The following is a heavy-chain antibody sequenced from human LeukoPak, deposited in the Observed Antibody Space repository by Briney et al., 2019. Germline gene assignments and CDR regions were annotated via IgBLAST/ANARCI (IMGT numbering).Heavy chain of an antibody. CDR2: ISYDGSNK. Sequence: GGSLRLSCAASGFTFSSYAMHWVRQARGKGLEWVAVISYDGSNKYYADSVKGRFTISRDNSKNTLYLQMNSLRAEDTAVYYCARDLPEGSGSYLEAFDIWGQGTMVTVSS. V-gene: IGHV3-30*04. CDR3: ARDLPEGSGSYLEAFDI. J-gene: IGHJ3*02. CDR1: GFTFSSYA. D-gene: IGHD3-10*01.